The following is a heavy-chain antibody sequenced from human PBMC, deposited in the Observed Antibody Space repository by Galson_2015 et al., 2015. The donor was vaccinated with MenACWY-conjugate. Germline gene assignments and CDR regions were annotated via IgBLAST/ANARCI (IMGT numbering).Heavy chain of an antibody. D-gene: IGHD1-26*01. J-gene: IGHJ4*02. CDR2: INSDGRST. V-gene: IGHV3-74*01. Sequence: VRQAPGKGLVWVSRINSDGRSTSYADSVKGRFTISRDNAKNTLYLQMNSLRAEDTAVYYCARLGGNYRTTSHFDYWGQGTLVTVSS. CDR3: ARLGGNYRTTSHFDY.